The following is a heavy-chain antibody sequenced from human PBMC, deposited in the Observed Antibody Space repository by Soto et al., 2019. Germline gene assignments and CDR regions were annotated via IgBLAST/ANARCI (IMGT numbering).Heavy chain of an antibody. CDR1: GGSFSGYY. J-gene: IGHJ6*02. D-gene: IGHD2-15*01. V-gene: IGHV4-34*01. CDR2: INHSGST. CDR3: ARGQRVVYCSSGMDV. Sequence: QVQLQQWGAGLLKPSETLSLTCAVYGGSFSGYYWSWIRQPPGKGLEWMGEINHSGSTNYNPSLPSRVTRSVVPSEDQFPLELSAVTAADTAVYCWARGQRVVYCSSGMDVWGQGTTVTVSS.